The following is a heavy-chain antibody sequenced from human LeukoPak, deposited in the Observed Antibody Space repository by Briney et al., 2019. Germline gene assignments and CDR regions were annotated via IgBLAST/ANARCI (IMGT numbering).Heavy chain of an antibody. CDR1: GGSISSYY. CDR2: IYYSGST. V-gene: IGHV4-59*01. Sequence: RPSETLSLTCTVSGGSISSYYWIWIRQPPGKGLEWIGYIYYSGSTNYNPSLKSRVTISVDTSKNQFSLKLSSVTAADTAVYYCARVKGYYGKIDYWGQGTLVTVSS. CDR3: ARVKGYYGKIDY. D-gene: IGHD3-3*01. J-gene: IGHJ4*02.